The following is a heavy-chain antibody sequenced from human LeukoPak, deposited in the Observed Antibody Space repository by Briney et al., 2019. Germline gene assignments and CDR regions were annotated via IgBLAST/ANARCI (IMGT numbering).Heavy chain of an antibody. Sequence: ASVKVSCKASGYTLTGYYMHWVRQAPGQGLEWMGWINPNSGGTNYAQKFQGRVTMTRDTSISTAYMELGRLRSDDTAVYYCARILRYFDWFEQRYYFDYWGRGTLVTVSS. CDR2: INPNSGGT. CDR1: GYTLTGYY. D-gene: IGHD3-9*01. J-gene: IGHJ4*02. CDR3: ARILRYFDWFEQRYYFDY. V-gene: IGHV1-2*02.